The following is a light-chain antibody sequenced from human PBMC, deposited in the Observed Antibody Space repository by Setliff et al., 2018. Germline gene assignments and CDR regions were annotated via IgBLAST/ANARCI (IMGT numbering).Light chain of an antibody. V-gene: IGLV1-44*01. CDR3: AAWDDSLNGRYV. Sequence: QSVLTQPPSASGTPGQRVTISCSGSSSNIGSTTVNWYQQFPGTAPKLLIYRNNPRPSGVPDRFSGSKSATSGSLAISGLQAEDEADYYCAAWDDSLNGRYVFGAGTKVTVL. J-gene: IGLJ1*01. CDR1: SSNIGSTT. CDR2: RNN.